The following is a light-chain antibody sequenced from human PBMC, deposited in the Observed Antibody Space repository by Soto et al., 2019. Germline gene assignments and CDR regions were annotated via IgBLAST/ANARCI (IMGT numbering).Light chain of an antibody. V-gene: IGKV3-15*01. Sequence: EVVLTQSPATLSMSPGERATLSCRASQSISSNVAWYQLKPGQAPRLLIYGASTRATGVPARFSGGGSGTEFTLTISSLQSEDFAVYFCQQYKDWPPYTFGQGTKLEIK. CDR3: QQYKDWPPYT. CDR1: QSISSN. CDR2: GAS. J-gene: IGKJ2*01.